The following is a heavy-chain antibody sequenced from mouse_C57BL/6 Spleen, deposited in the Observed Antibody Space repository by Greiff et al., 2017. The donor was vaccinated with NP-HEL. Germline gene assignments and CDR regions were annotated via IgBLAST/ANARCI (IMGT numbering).Heavy chain of an antibody. Sequence: QVQLQQPGAELVKPGASVKLSCKASGYTFTSYWMHWVKQRPGRGLEWIGRIEPNSGGTKYNEKFKSKATLTVDKPSSTAYMQLSSLTSEDSAVYYCARDYYGSSYGTWFAYWGQGTLVTVSA. CDR3: ARDYYGSSYGTWFAY. CDR1: GYTFTSYW. V-gene: IGHV1-72*01. CDR2: IEPNSGGT. J-gene: IGHJ3*01. D-gene: IGHD1-1*01.